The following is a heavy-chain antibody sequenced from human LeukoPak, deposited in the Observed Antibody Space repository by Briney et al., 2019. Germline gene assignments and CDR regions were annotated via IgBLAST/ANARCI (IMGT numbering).Heavy chain of an antibody. D-gene: IGHD6-19*01. CDR1: GGSISSYY. CDR3: ARLGQWPLPDVNGS. V-gene: IGHV4-59*01. Sequence: SETLSLTCTVSGGSISSYYWSWIRQPPGKGLEWIGYIYYSGSTNYNPSLKSRVTISVDTSKNQFSLKLSSVTAADTAVYYCARLGQWPLPDVNGSWGQGTLVTVSS. J-gene: IGHJ4*02. CDR2: IYYSGST.